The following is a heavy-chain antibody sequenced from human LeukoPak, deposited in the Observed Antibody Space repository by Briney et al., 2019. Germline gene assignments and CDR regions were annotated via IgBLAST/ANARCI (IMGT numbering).Heavy chain of an antibody. CDR1: GFTFSSYS. CDR3: ARLRFARVLIAARPAIDY. Sequence: GGSLRLSCAASGFTFSSYSMNWVRQAPGKGLEWVSYISSSSSTIYYADSVKGRFTISRDNAKNSLYLQMNSLRAEDTAVYYCARLRFARVLIAARPAIDYWGQGTLVTVSS. D-gene: IGHD6-6*01. J-gene: IGHJ4*02. CDR2: ISSSSSTI. V-gene: IGHV3-48*04.